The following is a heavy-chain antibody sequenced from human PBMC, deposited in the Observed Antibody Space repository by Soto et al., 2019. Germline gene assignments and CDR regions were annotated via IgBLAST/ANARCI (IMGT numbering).Heavy chain of an antibody. CDR3: ARGQYYSSGSAATSYFYFGIDV. D-gene: IGHD3-10*01. CDR1: GRSFSSDG. Sequence: QLQLEQSGPEVKKPGSSVKVSCKASGRSFSSDGVSWVRQAPGQGLEWMGGIIPVFGNTKYVQRFQGRLTIPAAKSTSTVYMEMSSLSSEDTAVYFCARGQYYSSGSAATSYFYFGIDVWGQGTTVIVSS. CDR2: IIPVFGNT. J-gene: IGHJ6*02. V-gene: IGHV1-69*06.